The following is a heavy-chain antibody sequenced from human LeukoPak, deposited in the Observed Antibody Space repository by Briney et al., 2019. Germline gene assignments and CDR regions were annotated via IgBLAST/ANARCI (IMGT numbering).Heavy chain of an antibody. J-gene: IGHJ4*02. CDR2: MNTYNGDT. CDR3: AREGYDSSGYYSYFDY. CDR1: GYIFTDYG. Sequence: ASVKVSCKASGYIFTDYGITWVRQAPGQGLEWMGWMNTYNGDTNYAQKFQGRVTMTRDTSISTAYMELSRLRSDDTTVYYCAREGYDSSGYYSYFDYWGQGTLVTVSS. V-gene: IGHV1-2*02. D-gene: IGHD3-22*01.